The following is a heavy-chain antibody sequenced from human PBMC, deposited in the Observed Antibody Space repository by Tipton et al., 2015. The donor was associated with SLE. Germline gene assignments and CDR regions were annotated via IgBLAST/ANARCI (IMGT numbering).Heavy chain of an antibody. D-gene: IGHD2-15*01. CDR3: ARHNDCISGGCYSPWFDP. J-gene: IGHJ5*02. CDR2: IHYSGST. CDR1: GGSISSSY. Sequence: LRLSCTVSGGSISSSYWSWIRQPPGKGLEWIGYIHYSGSTSYNPSLKSRVTMTVDTSKNQFSLKVRSVTAADTAVYYCARHNDCISGGCYSPWFDPWGQGTLVTVSS. V-gene: IGHV4-59*08.